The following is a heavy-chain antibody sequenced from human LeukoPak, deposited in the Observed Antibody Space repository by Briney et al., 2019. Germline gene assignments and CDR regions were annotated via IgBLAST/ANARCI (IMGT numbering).Heavy chain of an antibody. CDR2: INSDGSST. V-gene: IGHV3-74*01. Sequence: PGGSLRLSCAASGFTFSSYAMSWVRQAPGKGLVWVSRINSDGSSTSYADSVKGRFTISRDNAKNTLYLQMNSLRAEDTAVYYCARGWDLTAWLAFDIWGQGTMVTVSS. CDR1: GFTFSSYA. D-gene: IGHD3-9*01. CDR3: ARGWDLTAWLAFDI. J-gene: IGHJ3*02.